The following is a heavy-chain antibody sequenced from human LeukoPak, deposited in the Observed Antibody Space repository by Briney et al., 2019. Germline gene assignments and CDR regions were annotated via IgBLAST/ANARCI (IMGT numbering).Heavy chain of an antibody. V-gene: IGHV3-64D*06. CDR2: IGSNGART. D-gene: IGHD1-26*01. Sequence: PGGSLRLSCSVSGFTFSSYSMHWVRQAPGKGLEYVSAIGSNGARTYYADSVKGRFTISRDNSQNTMFLQMSSLRAEDTAVYYCVKNRFSVISVGDYWGQGALVTVSS. J-gene: IGHJ4*02. CDR1: GFTFSSYS. CDR3: VKNRFSVISVGDY.